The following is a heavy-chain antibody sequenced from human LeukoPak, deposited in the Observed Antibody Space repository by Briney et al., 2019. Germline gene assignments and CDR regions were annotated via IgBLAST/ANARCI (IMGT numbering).Heavy chain of an antibody. CDR3: TRGAAAGDY. V-gene: IGHV4-30-2*02. CDR2: TYHSGST. D-gene: IGHD6-13*01. CDR1: GGSISSGGYS. J-gene: IGHJ4*02. Sequence: SETLSLTCAVSGGSISSGGYSWSWIRQPPGKGLEWIGYTYHSGSTYYNPSLKSRVTISVDRSKNQFSLKLSSVTAADTAVYFCTRGAAAGDYWGQGTLVTVSS.